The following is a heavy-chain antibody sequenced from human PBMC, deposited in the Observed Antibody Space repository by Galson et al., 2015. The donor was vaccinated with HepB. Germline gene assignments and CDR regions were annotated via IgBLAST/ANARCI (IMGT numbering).Heavy chain of an antibody. CDR2: ISTYNGNT. D-gene: IGHD3-22*01. Sequence: SVKVSCKASGYTFSDYGISWVRQAPGQGLEWMGWISTYNGNTNYAQKLRGRVSMTADTYAGIAYMELRSLRPDDTAVYYCARGDHDYWHSGSYYNAFDVWGQGTMVTVSA. CDR1: GYTFSDYG. J-gene: IGHJ3*01. CDR3: ARGDHDYWHSGSYYNAFDV. V-gene: IGHV1-18*04.